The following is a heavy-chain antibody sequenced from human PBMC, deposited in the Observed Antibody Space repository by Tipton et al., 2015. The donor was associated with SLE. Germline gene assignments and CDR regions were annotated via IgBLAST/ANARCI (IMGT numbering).Heavy chain of an antibody. J-gene: IGHJ4*02. Sequence: SLRLPCTTSGFSFGAYCLTWFRQAPGKGLEWVGFIRARAYGETTGYAASVRGSFTISRDESRDITYLQMNSLRAEDTAVYYCARDYITMVQGVTGFDYWGLGTLVTVSS. CDR2: IRARAYGETT. D-gene: IGHD3-10*01. CDR3: ARDYITMVQGVTGFDY. V-gene: IGHV3-49*03. CDR1: GFSFGAYC.